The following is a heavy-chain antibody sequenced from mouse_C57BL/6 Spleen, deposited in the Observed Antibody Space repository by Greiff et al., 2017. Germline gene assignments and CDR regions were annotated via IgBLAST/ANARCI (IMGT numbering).Heavy chain of an antibody. J-gene: IGHJ2*01. CDR1: GYTFTSYD. Sequence: LQESGPELVKPGASVKLSCKASGYTFTSYDINWVKQRPGQGLEWIGWIYPRDGSTKYNEKFKGKATVTVDTSSRTAYMELHSLTSEDSAVYFCARYYDYFDYWGQGTTLTVSS. D-gene: IGHD1-1*02. V-gene: IGHV1-85*01. CDR2: IYPRDGST. CDR3: ARYYDYFDY.